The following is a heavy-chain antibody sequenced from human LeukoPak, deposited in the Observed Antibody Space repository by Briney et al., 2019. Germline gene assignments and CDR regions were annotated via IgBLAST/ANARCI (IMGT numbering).Heavy chain of an antibody. J-gene: IGHJ6*03. CDR2: IYTSGSS. CDR3: ARDRYGSGYRYYYYMDV. V-gene: IGHV4-61*09. CDR1: GGSISSGSYY. D-gene: IGHD3-10*01. Sequence: SETLSLTCTVSGGSISSGSYYWSWIRQPAGKGLEWIGHIYTSGSSNYSPSLKSRVTMSVDTSKNQFSLKLSSVTAADTAVYYCARDRYGSGYRYYYYMDVWGKGTTVTISS.